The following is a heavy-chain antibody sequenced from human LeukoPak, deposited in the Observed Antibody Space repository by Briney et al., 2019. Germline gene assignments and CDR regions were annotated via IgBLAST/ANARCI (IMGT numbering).Heavy chain of an antibody. V-gene: IGHV3-23*01. Sequence: GGSLRLSCAASGFTFSNYGMSWVRQAPGKGLEWVSTISGSGSATYNAGSVKGRFTTSRDNSNNTLYLQMNSLRAEDTAVYYCAKTEAPAATRAGSDYWGQGTLVTVSS. J-gene: IGHJ4*02. CDR2: ISGSGSAT. CDR1: GFTFSNYG. D-gene: IGHD2-2*01. CDR3: AKTEAPAATRAGSDY.